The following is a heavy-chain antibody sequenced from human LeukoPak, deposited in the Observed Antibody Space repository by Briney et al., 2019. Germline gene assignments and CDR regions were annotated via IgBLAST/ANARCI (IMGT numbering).Heavy chain of an antibody. D-gene: IGHD5-24*01. CDR3: ARAGDRDGYNSDY. CDR1: GFTFSSYW. CDR2: INSDGSST. J-gene: IGHJ4*02. V-gene: IGHV3-74*01. Sequence: GGSLRLSCAASGFTFSSYWMHWVRQAPGKGLVWVSRINSDGSSTSYADSVKGRFTISRDNAMNTLYLQMNSLRAEDTAVYYCARAGDRDGYNSDYWGQGTLVTVSS.